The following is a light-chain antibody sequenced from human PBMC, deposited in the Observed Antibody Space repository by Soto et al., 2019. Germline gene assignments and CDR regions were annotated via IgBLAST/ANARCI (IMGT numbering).Light chain of an antibody. CDR1: QHINTY. CDR3: QQTSSAPFT. CDR2: DAA. J-gene: IGKJ3*01. V-gene: IGKV1-39*01. Sequence: DIQMTQSPYSLSAAVGDRVTITCRASQHINTYLNWYQQKPGKAPKLLIFDAASLQSGVPSRFSGSGSRTDFTLTITSLQPEDFVTYYCQQTSSAPFTFGPGTKVDIK.